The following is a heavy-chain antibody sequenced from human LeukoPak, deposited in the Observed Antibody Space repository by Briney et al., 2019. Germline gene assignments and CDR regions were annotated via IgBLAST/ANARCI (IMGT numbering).Heavy chain of an antibody. D-gene: IGHD6-19*01. Sequence: ASVKVSCKASGYTFTSYDINWVRQATGQGLEWMGWMNPNSGNTGYAQKFQGRVTMTRNTSISTAYMELSSLRSEDTAVYYCARAISYSSGWYWFDPWGQGTLVTVSS. V-gene: IGHV1-8*01. CDR1: GYTFTSYD. J-gene: IGHJ5*02. CDR2: MNPNSGNT. CDR3: ARAISYSSGWYWFDP.